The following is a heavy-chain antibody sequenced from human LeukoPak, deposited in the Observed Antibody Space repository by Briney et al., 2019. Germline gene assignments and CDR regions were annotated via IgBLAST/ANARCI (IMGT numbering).Heavy chain of an antibody. CDR2: ISYDGSNK. CDR3: AKDVSWDWFDP. V-gene: IGHV3-30*18. CDR1: GFTFSTYA. D-gene: IGHD7-27*01. Sequence: GGSLRLSCAASGFTFSTYAMHWVRQAPGKGLEWVAVISYDGSNKYYADSVKGRFTISRDNSKNTLYLQMNTLRAEDTAVYYCAKDVSWDWFDPWGQGTLVTVSS. J-gene: IGHJ5*02.